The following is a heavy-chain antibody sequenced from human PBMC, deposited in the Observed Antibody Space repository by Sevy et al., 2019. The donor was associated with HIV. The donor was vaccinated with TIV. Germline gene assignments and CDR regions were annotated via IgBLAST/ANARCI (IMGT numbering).Heavy chain of an antibody. J-gene: IGHJ4*02. CDR3: ARDISPYNSSGAFDR. D-gene: IGHD3-22*01. CDR1: GFMFGNYE. V-gene: IGHV3-48*03. Sequence: GGSLRLSCAASGFMFGNYEMNWVRQVPGKGLEWVSSISGNGRTTYHADSVKGRFTISRDNAKNSVYLQMNSLRVEDTAIYYCARDISPYNSSGAFDRWGQGSLVTVSS. CDR2: ISGNGRTT.